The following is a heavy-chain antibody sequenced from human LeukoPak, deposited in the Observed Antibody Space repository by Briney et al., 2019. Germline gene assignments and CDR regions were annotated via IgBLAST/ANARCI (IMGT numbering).Heavy chain of an antibody. CDR1: GFTFTNFA. CDR2: ITGDGAT. CDR3: AKGAAAGLVDWFDP. J-gene: IGHJ5*02. V-gene: IGHV3-23*01. D-gene: IGHD6-25*01. Sequence: GGSLRLSCAVSGFTFTNFAMMWVRQAPGKGLQWVSSITGDGATYYADSVRGRFMLSRDTSKNTLYLQMYSLTAEDTALYYCAKGAAAGLVDWFDPWGQGTLVTVSS.